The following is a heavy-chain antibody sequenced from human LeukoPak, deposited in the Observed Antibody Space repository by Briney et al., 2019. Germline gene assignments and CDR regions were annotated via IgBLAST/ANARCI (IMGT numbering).Heavy chain of an antibody. V-gene: IGHV4-34*11. Sequence: PSETLSLTCAVYGESFSGYYWSWIRQPPGKGLEWIGHIYYDGSTNYNPSLKSRVTISVDTSKNQFSLNLSSVTAADTAVYYCARGAVAGKMSWFDPWGQGTLVTVSS. CDR2: IYYDGST. J-gene: IGHJ5*02. CDR3: ARGAVAGKMSWFDP. D-gene: IGHD6-19*01. CDR1: GESFSGYY.